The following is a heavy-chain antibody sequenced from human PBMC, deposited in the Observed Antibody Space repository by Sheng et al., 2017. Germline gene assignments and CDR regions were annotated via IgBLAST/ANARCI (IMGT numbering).Heavy chain of an antibody. D-gene: IGHD3-10*01. CDR1: GFRFNDYY. J-gene: IGHJ4*02. Sequence: QVQLVESGGGLVKPGGSLRLSCAASGFRFNDYYMNWIRQAPGKGLEWISYISSRDNTIHYADSVEGRFTISRDNARNSLFLQMNSLRADDTAVYYCARASERLRGSFDSWGQGTLVAVSS. CDR3: ARASERLRGSFDS. V-gene: IGHV3-11*04. CDR2: ISSRDNTI.